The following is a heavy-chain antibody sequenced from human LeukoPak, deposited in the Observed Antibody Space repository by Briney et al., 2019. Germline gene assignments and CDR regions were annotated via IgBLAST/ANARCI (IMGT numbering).Heavy chain of an antibody. V-gene: IGHV4-4*07. CDR3: ARDGVPIAAAGHLDY. J-gene: IGHJ4*02. Sequence: SETLSLTCAVSGGSISNYYWNWIWQPAGKGLESIGRIHISAGSNYSPSLKSRVTMSTDTAKNQFSLKLTSLTAADTAVYYCARDGVPIAAAGHLDYWGQGTLVTVSS. D-gene: IGHD6-13*01. CDR2: IHISAGS. CDR1: GGSISNYY.